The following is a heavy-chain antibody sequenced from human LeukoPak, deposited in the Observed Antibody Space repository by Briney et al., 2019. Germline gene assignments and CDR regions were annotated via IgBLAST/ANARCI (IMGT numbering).Heavy chain of an antibody. CDR3: ARERTMYYYDSSGYLSHWFDP. V-gene: IGHV4-59*01. CDR1: GGSISSYY. Sequence: SETLSLTCTVSGGSISSYYWSWIRQPPGKGLEWIGYIYYSGSTNYNPSLKSRVTISVDTSKNQFSLKLSSVTAADTAVYYCARERTMYYYDSSGYLSHWFDPWGQGTLVTVSS. D-gene: IGHD3-22*01. CDR2: IYYSGST. J-gene: IGHJ5*02.